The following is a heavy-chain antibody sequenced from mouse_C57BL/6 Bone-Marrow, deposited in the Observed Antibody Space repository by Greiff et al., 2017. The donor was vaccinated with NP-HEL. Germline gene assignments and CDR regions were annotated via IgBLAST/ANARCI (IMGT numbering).Heavy chain of an antibody. D-gene: IGHD1-2*01. V-gene: IGHV14-4*01. CDR2: IDPENGDT. J-gene: IGHJ2*01. CDR3: TTMNTAKNYFDY. CDR1: GFNIKDDY. Sequence: VQLKQSGAELVRPGASVKLSCTASGFNIKDDYMHWVKQRPEQGLEWIGWIDPENGDTEYASKFQGKATITADTSSNTAYLQLSSLTSEDTAVYDSTTMNTAKNYFDYWGQGTTLTVSS.